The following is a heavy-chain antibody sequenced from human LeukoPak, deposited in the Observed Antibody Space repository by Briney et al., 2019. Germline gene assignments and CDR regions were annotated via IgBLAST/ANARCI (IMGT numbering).Heavy chain of an antibody. CDR3: AREEQWSPDFFDY. CDR1: GFTFSSYS. CDR2: ISSSSSYI. V-gene: IGHV3-21*01. J-gene: IGHJ4*02. D-gene: IGHD6-19*01. Sequence: GGSLRLSCAASGFTFSSYSMNWVRQAPGKGLEWVSSISSSSSYIYYADSVKGRFTIFRDNAKNSLYLQMNSLRAEDTAVYYCAREEQWSPDFFDYWGQGTLVTVSS.